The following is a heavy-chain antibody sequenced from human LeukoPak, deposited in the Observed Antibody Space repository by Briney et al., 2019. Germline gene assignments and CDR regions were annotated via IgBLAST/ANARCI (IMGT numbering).Heavy chain of an antibody. V-gene: IGHV1-69*04. J-gene: IGHJ5*02. D-gene: IGHD2-8*02. Sequence: GASVKVSCAASGDSLSSHELSWVRQAPGQGLEWMGRIIPIFDVTTYAQKFQGRVTITADKSTSTAYMELRSLRSEDTAVYYCARRIYCTGGECYDGWLDPWGQGTLVTVSS. CDR1: GDSLSSHE. CDR3: ARRIYCTGGECYDGWLDP. CDR2: IIPIFDVT.